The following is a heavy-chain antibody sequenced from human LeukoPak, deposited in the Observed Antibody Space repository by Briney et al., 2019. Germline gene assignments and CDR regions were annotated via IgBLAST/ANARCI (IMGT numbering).Heavy chain of an antibody. CDR1: GFTFSSYA. V-gene: IGHV3-23*01. CDR3: AKGGSRIQLWLPRHYFDY. D-gene: IGHD5-18*01. Sequence: PGGSLRLSCAASGFTFSSYAMSWVRQAPGKGLEWVSAISGSGGSTYYADSVKGRFTISRDNSKNTLYLQMNSLRAEDTAVYYCAKGGSRIQLWLPRHYFDYWGQGTLVTVSS. CDR2: ISGSGGST. J-gene: IGHJ4*02.